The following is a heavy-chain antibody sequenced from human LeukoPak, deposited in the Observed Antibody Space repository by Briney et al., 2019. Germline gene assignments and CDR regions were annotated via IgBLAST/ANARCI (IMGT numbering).Heavy chain of an antibody. Sequence: PSETLSLTCAVSGGSISSGGYSWSWIRQAPGKGLEWVSTISGSGGSTYYADSVRGRFTISRDNSKNTLYLQMNSLRAEDTALYYCAKDLYFHQSGDYLWGSYRYTPLDYWGQGTLVTVSS. CDR3: AKDLYFHQSGDYLWGSYRYTPLDY. J-gene: IGHJ4*02. D-gene: IGHD3-16*02. CDR2: ISGSGGST. CDR1: GGSISSGGYS. V-gene: IGHV3-23*01.